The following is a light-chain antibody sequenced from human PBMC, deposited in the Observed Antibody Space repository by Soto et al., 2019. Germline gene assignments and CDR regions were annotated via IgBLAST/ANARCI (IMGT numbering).Light chain of an antibody. CDR1: QDISNY. J-gene: IGKJ1*01. Sequence: DIQMTQSPSSLSASVRDRVTITCQASQDISNYLNWYQQKPGKAPKLLIFDASNLETGVPSRFSGSGSGTNFTFTISSLHTEDIATYYCQQYHNVPPTFGQGTKVETK. CDR2: DAS. V-gene: IGKV1-33*01. CDR3: QQYHNVPPT.